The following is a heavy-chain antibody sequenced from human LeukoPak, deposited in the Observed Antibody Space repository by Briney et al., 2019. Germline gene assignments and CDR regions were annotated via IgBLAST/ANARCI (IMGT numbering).Heavy chain of an antibody. D-gene: IGHD3-10*01. V-gene: IGHV4-59*01. CDR1: GGSISSYY. CDR2: IYYSGST. CDR3: ARLDYCGSGSYRYYYFDY. J-gene: IGHJ4*02. Sequence: SETLSLTCTVSGGSISSYYWSWIRQPPGKGLEWIGYIYYSGSTNYNPSLKSRVTISVDTSKNQFSLKLSSVTAADTAVYYCARLDYCGSGSYRYYYFDYWGQGTLVTVSS.